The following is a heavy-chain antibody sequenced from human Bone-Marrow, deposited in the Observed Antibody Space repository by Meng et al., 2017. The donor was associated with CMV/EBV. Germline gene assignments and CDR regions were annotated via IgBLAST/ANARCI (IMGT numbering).Heavy chain of an antibody. D-gene: IGHD4-17*01. V-gene: IGHV4-39*07. CDR3: ARVPRYGARGWFDP. CDR1: GGSISSSSYY. J-gene: IGHJ5*02. CDR2: IYYSGST. Sequence: GSLRLSCTVSGGSISSSSYYWGWIRQPPGKGLEWIGSIYYSGSTYYNPSLKSRVTISVDTSKNQFSLKLSSVTAADTAVYYCARVPRYGARGWFDPWGQGTLVTVSS.